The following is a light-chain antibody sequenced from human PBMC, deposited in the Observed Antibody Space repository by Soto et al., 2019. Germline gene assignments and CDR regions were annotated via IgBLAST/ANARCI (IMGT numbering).Light chain of an antibody. V-gene: IGLV2-14*01. J-gene: IGLJ1*01. Sequence: QSVLTQPASVSGSPGQSITISCTGTSSDVGGYNYVSWYQQHPGKAPKLMIYEVSNRPSGVSNRFSGSKPGNTASLTISGLQAEDEADYYCQSYDSSLSGLYVFGTGTKVTVL. CDR1: SSDVGGYNY. CDR3: QSYDSSLSGLYV. CDR2: EVS.